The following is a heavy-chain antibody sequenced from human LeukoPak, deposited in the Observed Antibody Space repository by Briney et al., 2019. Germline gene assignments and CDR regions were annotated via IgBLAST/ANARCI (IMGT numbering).Heavy chain of an antibody. J-gene: IGHJ5*02. V-gene: IGHV4-30-4*01. CDR1: GGSISSGDYA. CDR3: ARPYYYDSRIDP. CDR2: MYYSGST. D-gene: IGHD3-22*01. Sequence: SQTLSLTCTVSGGSISSGDYAWSWIRQPPGKGLEWIAYMYYSGSTYCHPSLKSRVTMSADTSKNQLSLKLSSVTAADTAVYYCARPYYYDSRIDPWGQGILVTVSS.